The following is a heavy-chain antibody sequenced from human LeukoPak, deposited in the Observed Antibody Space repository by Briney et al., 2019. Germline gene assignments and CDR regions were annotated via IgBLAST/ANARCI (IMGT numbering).Heavy chain of an antibody. D-gene: IGHD3-3*01. CDR2: IYHSGST. CDR3: AREGPGGWWDDFWSGYYPPSHYYYYMDV. Sequence: SETQSLTCTVSGYSISTDYYCASIRQPPGQQLEGFGRIYHSGSTYYYHSTKTRGTIAVATSKNPFCLKLSSETAADTAVYYCAREGPGGWWDDFWSGYYPPSHYYYYMDVWGKGTTVTVSS. J-gene: IGHJ6*03. V-gene: IGHV4-38-2*02. CDR1: GYSISTDYY.